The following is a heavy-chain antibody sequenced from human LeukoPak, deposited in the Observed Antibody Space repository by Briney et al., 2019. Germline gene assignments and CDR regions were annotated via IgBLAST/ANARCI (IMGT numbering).Heavy chain of an antibody. Sequence: GGSLRLSCAAFGFTVSSNFMSWVRQAPGKGLEWVSVVYSGERTYCADSVKGRFTISRDSSKNTLSLQMNSLRADATAVYYCARERVGGEALRGFYFDYWGREPWSPSPQ. V-gene: IGHV3-53*01. CDR3: ARERVGGEALRGFYFDY. CDR1: GFTVSSNF. CDR2: VYSGERT. D-gene: IGHD3-16*01. J-gene: IGHJ4*02.